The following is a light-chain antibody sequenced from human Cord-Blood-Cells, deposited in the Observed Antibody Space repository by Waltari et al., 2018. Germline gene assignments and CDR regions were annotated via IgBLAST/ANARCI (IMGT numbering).Light chain of an antibody. CDR2: RNN. CDR3: AAWDDSLSGRV. Sequence: QSVLTQPPSASGTPGQRVPIPCSGSSSTTGSIKVYWYQQLPGTAPKLLIYRNNQRPSGVPDRFSGSKSGTSASLAISGLRSEDEADYYCAAWDDSLSGRVFGGGTKLTVL. J-gene: IGLJ3*02. CDR1: SSTTGSIK. V-gene: IGLV1-47*01.